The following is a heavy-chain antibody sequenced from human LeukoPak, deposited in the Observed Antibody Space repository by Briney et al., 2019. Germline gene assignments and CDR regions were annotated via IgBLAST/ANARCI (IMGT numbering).Heavy chain of an antibody. Sequence: SETLFLTCTVSGGSISSGGYYWSWIRQHPGKGLEWIGHIYYSGSTYYNPSLKSRVTISVDTSKNQFSLKLSSVTAADTAVYYCARGNYGDSLLDYWGQGTLVTVSS. CDR1: GGSISSGGYY. J-gene: IGHJ4*02. CDR2: IYYSGST. CDR3: ARGNYGDSLLDY. V-gene: IGHV4-31*03. D-gene: IGHD4-17*01.